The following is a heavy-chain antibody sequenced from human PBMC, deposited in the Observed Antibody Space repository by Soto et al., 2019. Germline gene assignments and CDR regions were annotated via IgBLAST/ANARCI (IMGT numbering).Heavy chain of an antibody. D-gene: IGHD2-15*01. CDR3: ARDDVLCDGGRCYGVPVDV. CDR2: IQSGGPT. CDR1: GFTVSSTY. V-gene: IGHV3-66*01. J-gene: IGHJ6*04. Sequence: EVHLVESGGGLVQPGGSLRLSCAASGFTVSSTYMSWVRQDPGKGLEMVSLIQSGGPTYYADSVKGRFTISRDTSENTVHLQMDSLRAEDTAVYYCARDDVLCDGGRCYGVPVDVWCKGNTVTFSS.